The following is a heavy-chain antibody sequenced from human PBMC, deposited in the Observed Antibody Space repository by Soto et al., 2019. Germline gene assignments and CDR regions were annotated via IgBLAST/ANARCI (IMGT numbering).Heavy chain of an antibody. V-gene: IGHV3-30*03. J-gene: IGHJ4*02. CDR2: ISHDGSNK. D-gene: IGHD2-21*02. CDR1: AFTFSNYG. CDR3: ASRDLPFCGGDCPYYFDF. Sequence: GGSLRLSCVASAFTFSNYGMHWVRQAPGKGLEWVAVISHDGSNKDYADSAKGRFTISRDNPKNTLYLQMNSLRVEDTAVYYCASRDLPFCGGDCPYYFDFWGRGTLVTVSS.